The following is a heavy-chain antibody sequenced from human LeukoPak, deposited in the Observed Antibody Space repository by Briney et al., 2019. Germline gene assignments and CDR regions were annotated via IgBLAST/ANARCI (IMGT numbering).Heavy chain of an antibody. CDR2: MNPNSGST. D-gene: IGHD6-19*01. J-gene: IGHJ4*02. V-gene: IGHV1-8*01. Sequence: ASVKVSCKASGYTFTSYDINWVRQATGQGLEWMGWMNPNSGSTDYAQKFQGRVTMTRDTSISTAYMELSRLRSEDTAVYYCARVSGAVAGTVDYWGQGTLVTVSS. CDR3: ARVSGAVAGTVDY. CDR1: GYTFTSYD.